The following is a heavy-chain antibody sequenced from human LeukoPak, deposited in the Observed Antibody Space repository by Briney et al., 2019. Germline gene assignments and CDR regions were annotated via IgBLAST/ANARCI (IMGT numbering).Heavy chain of an antibody. CDR2: ISGSGGTI. CDR1: GFTFSSYA. CDR3: AKEMMLRGAYFDY. J-gene: IGHJ4*02. Sequence: GGSLRLFCAASGFTFSSYALSWVRQAPGEGLEWVSAISGSGGTIYYAHSVKGRFTISRDNSKNTLYLQMNSLRVEDTAVYYCAKEMMLRGAYFDYWGQGALVTVSA. D-gene: IGHD3-10*01. V-gene: IGHV3-23*01.